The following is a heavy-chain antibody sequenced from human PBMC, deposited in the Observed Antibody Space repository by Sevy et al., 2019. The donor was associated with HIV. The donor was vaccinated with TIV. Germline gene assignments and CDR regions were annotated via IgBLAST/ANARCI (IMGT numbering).Heavy chain of an antibody. J-gene: IGHJ3*02. Sequence: GGSLRLSCAASGFTLSSYAMSWVRQAPGKGLEWVSTISGSGGSTHYADSVKGRFTISRDNSKNTLYLPMNSLRAEDTAVYYCAKECLPTSNYDTSGSLAFDIWGQGTMVTVSS. CDR2: ISGSGGST. D-gene: IGHD3-22*01. CDR1: GFTLSSYA. V-gene: IGHV3-23*01. CDR3: AKECLPTSNYDTSGSLAFDI.